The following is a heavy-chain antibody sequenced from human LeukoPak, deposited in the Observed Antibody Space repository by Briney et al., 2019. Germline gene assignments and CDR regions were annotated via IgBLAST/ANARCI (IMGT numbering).Heavy chain of an antibody. Sequence: SVRVSCKVSGYTISEVSIHWVRQAPGQGLEWMGGIIPIFGTANYAQKFQGRVTITADESTSTAYMELSSLRSEDTAVYYCARVHRIYYYYMDVWGKGTTVTVSS. CDR3: ARVHRIYYYYMDV. D-gene: IGHD2-15*01. V-gene: IGHV1-69*13. CDR2: IIPIFGTA. CDR1: GYTISEVS. J-gene: IGHJ6*03.